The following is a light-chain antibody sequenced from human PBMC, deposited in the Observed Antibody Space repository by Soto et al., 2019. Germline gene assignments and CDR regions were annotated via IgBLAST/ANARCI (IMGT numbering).Light chain of an antibody. J-gene: IGLJ3*02. CDR1: TSDIGFYSY. CDR3: SSYTTSGTLV. CDR2: DVT. Sequence: QSVLTQPASVSGSPGQSITISCTGTTSDIGFYSYVAWFQQHPGKAPTLIIYDVTTRPSGVSNRFSGSKSGITASLTISALQAEDEADHYCSSYTTSGTLVFGGGTKLTVL. V-gene: IGLV2-14*01.